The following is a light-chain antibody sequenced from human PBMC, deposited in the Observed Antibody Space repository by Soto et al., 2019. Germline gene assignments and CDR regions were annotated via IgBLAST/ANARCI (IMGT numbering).Light chain of an antibody. CDR1: QSVSSN. V-gene: IGKV3-15*01. Sequence: EIVMTQSPATLSVSPGERATLSCRASQSVSSNLAWYQHKPGQAPRLLVYGASTRASGIPDRFSGSGSGTEFTLSISSLQSEDFAVYYCQQYYHWPRTFGQGTKVEI. CDR2: GAS. J-gene: IGKJ1*01. CDR3: QQYYHWPRT.